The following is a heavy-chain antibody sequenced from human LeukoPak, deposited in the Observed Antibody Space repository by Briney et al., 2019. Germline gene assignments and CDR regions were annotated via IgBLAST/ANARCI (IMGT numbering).Heavy chain of an antibody. CDR1: GYTFTGYY. Sequence: ASVTVSCKASGYTFTGYYMHWVRQAPGQGLEWMGWINPNSGGTNYAQKFQGRVTMTRDTSISTAYMELSRLRSDDTAVYYCARAPYYGSGSSDYWGQGTLVTVSS. V-gene: IGHV1-2*02. CDR3: ARAPYYGSGSSDY. CDR2: INPNSGGT. J-gene: IGHJ4*02. D-gene: IGHD3-10*01.